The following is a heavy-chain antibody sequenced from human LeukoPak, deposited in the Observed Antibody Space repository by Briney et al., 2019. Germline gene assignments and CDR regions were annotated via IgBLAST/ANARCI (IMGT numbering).Heavy chain of an antibody. V-gene: IGHV4-59*08. CDR2: IYYRGST. CDR1: GGSISSYY. J-gene: IGHJ4*02. D-gene: IGHD1-1*01. CDR3: ARRTTGTGPFDY. Sequence: SETLSLTCTVSGGSISSYYWSWIRQPPGKGLEWIAYIYYRGSTNYNPSLKSRVTISVDTSKNQFSLKLSSVTAADTAVYYCARRTTGTGPFDYWGQGTLVTVSS.